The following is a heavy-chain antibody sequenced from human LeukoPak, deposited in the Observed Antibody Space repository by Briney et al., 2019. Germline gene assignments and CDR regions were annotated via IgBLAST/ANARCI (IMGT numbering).Heavy chain of an antibody. V-gene: IGHV3-23*01. CDR1: GFTFSSYA. CDR2: ISGSGGST. Sequence: GGSLRLSCAASGFTFSSYAMSWVRQAPGKGLEWVSAISGSGGSTYYADSVKGRFTISRDNSKNTLYLQMNSLRAGDTAVYYCAKEVVPAASDYYYGMDVWGQGTTVTVSS. J-gene: IGHJ6*02. CDR3: AKEVVPAASDYYYGMDV. D-gene: IGHD2-2*01.